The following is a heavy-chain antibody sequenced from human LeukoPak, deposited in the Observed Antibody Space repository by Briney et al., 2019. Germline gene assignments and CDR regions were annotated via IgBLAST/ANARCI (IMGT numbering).Heavy chain of an antibody. CDR2: INWSGLNT. J-gene: IGHJ4*02. Sequence: PGGSLRLSCAASGFIFDDFGLSWVRQAPGRGLGWVSAINWSGLNTAYTDSVKGRFSISRDNAKNSLYLQMNNLTAEDTALYYCARTLTHSTRCYDQWGQGTLVTVSS. CDR1: GFIFDDFG. CDR3: ARTLTHSTRCYDQ. D-gene: IGHD2-2*01. V-gene: IGHV3-20*04.